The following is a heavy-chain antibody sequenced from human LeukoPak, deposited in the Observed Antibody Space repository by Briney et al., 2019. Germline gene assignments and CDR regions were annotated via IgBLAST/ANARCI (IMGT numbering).Heavy chain of an antibody. V-gene: IGHV4-34*01. CDR2: INHSGST. Sequence: PSETLSLTCAVYGGSFSGYYWSWIRQPPGKGLEWIGEINHSGSTNYNPSLKSRVTISVDTSKNQFSLKLSSVTAADTAVYYCARGQLVYFGYWGQGTLVTVSS. J-gene: IGHJ4*02. CDR1: GGSFSGYY. D-gene: IGHD6-13*01. CDR3: ARGQLVYFGY.